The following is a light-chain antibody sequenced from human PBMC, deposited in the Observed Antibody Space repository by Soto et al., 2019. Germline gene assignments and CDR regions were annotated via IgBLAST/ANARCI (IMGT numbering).Light chain of an antibody. CDR2: DAS. V-gene: IGKV1-33*01. CDR1: QDISNY. Sequence: DIQMTQSPSSLAASVGDRVTIPCRASQDISNYLNWYQQKPGKAPQLLIYDASNLETGVPSRFSGSGSGTDFTFTISSLQPEDIATYYCQQYDNLPLTFGGGTKVEIK. CDR3: QQYDNLPLT. J-gene: IGKJ4*01.